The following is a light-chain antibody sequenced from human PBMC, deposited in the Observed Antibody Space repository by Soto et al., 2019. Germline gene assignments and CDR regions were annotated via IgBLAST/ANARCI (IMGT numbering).Light chain of an antibody. CDR1: SSDVGSYNR. CDR3: SSFTSSSTYV. Sequence: QSALTQPPSVSGSPGQSVTISCTGTSSDVGSYNRVSWYQQPPGTAPKLMIYDVSNRPSAVPDRFSGSKSANTASLTITGLQPEDEADYYCSSFTSSSTYVFGTGTKVTVL. V-gene: IGLV2-18*02. CDR2: DVS. J-gene: IGLJ1*01.